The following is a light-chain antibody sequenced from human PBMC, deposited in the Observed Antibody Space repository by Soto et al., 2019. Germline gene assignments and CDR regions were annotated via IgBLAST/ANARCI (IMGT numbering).Light chain of an antibody. CDR2: TAS. V-gene: IGKV3-20*01. J-gene: IGKJ1*01. Sequence: EIVLTQSPGTLSLSPGERATLSCRASQSVSSRYLAWYQQKPGQAPSLLIYTASSRATGIPDRFSGSGSGTDYTLTISRLEPEDFAVYDCQQYDDSPGWTFGPGTRVEYK. CDR1: QSVSSRY. CDR3: QQYDDSPGWT.